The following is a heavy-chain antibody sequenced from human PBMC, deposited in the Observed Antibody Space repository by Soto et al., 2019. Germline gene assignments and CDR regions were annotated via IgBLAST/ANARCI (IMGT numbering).Heavy chain of an antibody. CDR2: IKQDGSEK. J-gene: IGHJ4*02. CDR1: GFTFSTSY. Sequence: GGSLRLSCAASGFTFSTSYMAWVRQAPGKGLEWVANIKQDGSEKDYLDSVKGRFTISRDNAKNSLFLQMDSLRAEDSAVYYCAREKAVHNYVQEFDYWGLGTLVTVSS. V-gene: IGHV3-7*01. D-gene: IGHD4-4*01. CDR3: AREKAVHNYVQEFDY.